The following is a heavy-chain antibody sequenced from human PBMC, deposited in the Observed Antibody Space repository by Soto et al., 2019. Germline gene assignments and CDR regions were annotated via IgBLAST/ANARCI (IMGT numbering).Heavy chain of an antibody. CDR3: ARGTPYDY. V-gene: IGHV5-51*01. Sequence: GAPLKSSCKGSGSAFPWYSVGWVRPFPGKGLEWLGIIYPGHSNPRYSASFQGQVTISADKSITTAYLQWTSLKASDTAVYCGARGTPYDYWGQGTLVTVSS. CDR2: IYPGHSNP. CDR1: GSAFPWYS. J-gene: IGHJ4*02.